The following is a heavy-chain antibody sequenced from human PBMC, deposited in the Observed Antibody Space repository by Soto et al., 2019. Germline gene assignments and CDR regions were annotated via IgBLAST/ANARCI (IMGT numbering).Heavy chain of an antibody. D-gene: IGHD6-13*01. CDR1: GFTFSSYA. CDR3: ARAPAYSSSWYGASYYYGMDV. Sequence: PGGSLRLSCAASGFTFSSYAMHWVRQAPGKGLEWVAVISYDGSNKYYADSVKGRFTISRGNSKNTLYLQMNSLRAEDTAVYYCARAPAYSSSWYGASYYYGMDVWGQGTTVTVS. V-gene: IGHV3-30-3*01. CDR2: ISYDGSNK. J-gene: IGHJ6*02.